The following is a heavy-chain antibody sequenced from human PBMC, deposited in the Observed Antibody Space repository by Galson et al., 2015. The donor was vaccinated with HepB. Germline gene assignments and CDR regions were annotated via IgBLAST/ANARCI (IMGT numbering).Heavy chain of an antibody. J-gene: IGHJ6*02. CDR2: IIPIFGTA. D-gene: IGHD6-19*01. Sequence: SVKVSCKASGGTFSSYAISWVRQAPGQGLEWMGGIIPIFGTANYAQKFQGRVTITADESTSTAYMELSSLRSEDTAVYYCARKQWPNYYYYGMDVWGQGTTVTVSS. CDR3: ARKQWPNYYYYGMDV. CDR1: GGTFSSYA. V-gene: IGHV1-69*13.